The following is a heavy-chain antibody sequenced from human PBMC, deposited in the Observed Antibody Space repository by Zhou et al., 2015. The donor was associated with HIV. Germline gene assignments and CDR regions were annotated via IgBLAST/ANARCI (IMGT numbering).Heavy chain of an antibody. CDR3: ARVHFDWLRYYYYGMDV. V-gene: IGHV1-18*01. CDR1: GYTFTSYG. CDR2: ISAYNGNT. J-gene: IGHJ6*02. Sequence: QVQLVQSGAEVKKPGASVKVSCKASGYTFTSYGISWVRQAPGQGLEWMGWISAYNGNTNYAQKLQGRVTMTTDTSTSTAYMELRSLRSDDTAVYYCARVHFDWLRYYYYGMDVWGQGTTVTVSS. D-gene: IGHD3-9*01.